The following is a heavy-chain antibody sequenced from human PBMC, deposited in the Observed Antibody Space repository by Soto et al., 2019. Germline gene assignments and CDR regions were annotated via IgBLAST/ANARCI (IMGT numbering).Heavy chain of an antibody. CDR1: GFTFSTYA. D-gene: IGHD6-13*01. CDR2: ISYDGNNY. J-gene: IGHJ5*02. V-gene: IGHV3-30-3*01. CDR3: ARDVVAAAGASWAGNRLDP. Sequence: QVQLVESGGGVVQPGVSLRLSCAASGFTFSTYAMYWVRQAPGEGLEWVAVISYDGNNYYYTDSVKGRFTISRDNSKNTLYLQMNNLRAEDTALYYCARDVVAAAGASWAGNRLDPWGQGTLVTVSS.